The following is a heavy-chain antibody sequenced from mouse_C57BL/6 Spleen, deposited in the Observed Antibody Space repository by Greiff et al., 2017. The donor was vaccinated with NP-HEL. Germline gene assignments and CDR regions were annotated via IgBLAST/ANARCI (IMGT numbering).Heavy chain of an antibody. J-gene: IGHJ2*01. V-gene: IGHV1-80*01. D-gene: IGHD3-2*02. CDR2: IYPGDGDT. Sequence: VQVVESGAELVKPGASVKISCKASGYAFSSYWMNWVKQRPGKGLEWIGQIYPGDGDTNYNGKFKGKATLTADKSSSTAYMQLSSLTSEDSAVYFCASQRGSGYGFDYWGQGTTLTVSS. CDR3: ASQRGSGYGFDY. CDR1: GYAFSSYW.